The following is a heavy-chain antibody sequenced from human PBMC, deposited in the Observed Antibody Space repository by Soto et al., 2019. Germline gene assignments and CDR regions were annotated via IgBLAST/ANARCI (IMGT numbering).Heavy chain of an antibody. CDR1: AFTFNNFP. J-gene: IGHJ6*02. Sequence: EVQLVESGGGLVKPGGSLRLSCVASAFTFNNFPMHWVRQAPGKGLQWLASITTTSTYKYYAYSVKGRFSISRDNAKNSLYLELTNLRSEDTAVYYCAREKCSSTSCNHGMDVWGLGTTVTVSS. CDR3: AREKCSSTSCNHGMDV. CDR2: ITTTSTYK. D-gene: IGHD2-2*01. V-gene: IGHV3-21*01.